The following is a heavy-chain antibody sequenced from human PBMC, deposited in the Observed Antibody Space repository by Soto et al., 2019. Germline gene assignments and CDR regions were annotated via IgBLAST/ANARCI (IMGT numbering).Heavy chain of an antibody. CDR2: ISSSGDTI. CDR3: ARDHYCSGDTCYLISFDY. CDR1: GFSFSTYI. Sequence: GGFLRLSCAASGFSFSTYIMNWVRQAPGKGLEWVSFISSSGDTIHYADSVKGRFTVSRDNAKNSLYLQMNSLRDEDTAVYYCARDHYCSGDTCYLISFDYWGQGTQVTVSS. J-gene: IGHJ4*02. D-gene: IGHD2-15*01. V-gene: IGHV3-48*02.